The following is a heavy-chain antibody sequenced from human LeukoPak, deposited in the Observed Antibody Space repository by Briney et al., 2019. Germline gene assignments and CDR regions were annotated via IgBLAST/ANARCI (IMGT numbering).Heavy chain of an antibody. CDR3: VRGGGYFFDY. D-gene: IGHD4-23*01. CDR2: VRNKAHNYMT. CDR1: GLIFSDQY. J-gene: IGHJ4*02. Sequence: PGGSLRLSCVASGLIFSDQYMDWVRQAPGKGLEWLGRVRNKAHNYMTEYAASVKARITISRDDSLKSLFLQLHTLTVEDTAVYYCVRGGGYFFDYWGRGTLVTVSS. V-gene: IGHV3-72*01.